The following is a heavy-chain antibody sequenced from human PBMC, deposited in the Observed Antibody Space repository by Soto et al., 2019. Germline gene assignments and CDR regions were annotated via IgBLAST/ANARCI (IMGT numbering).Heavy chain of an antibody. J-gene: IGHJ4*02. Sequence: PGGSLRLSCAASGFTFSSYAMSWVRQAPGKGLEWVSAISGSGGSTYYADSVKGRFTISRDNSKNTLYLQMNSLRAEDTAVYYCAKDVYDYVWGSYRPDYWGQGTLVTVSP. D-gene: IGHD3-16*02. CDR1: GFTFSSYA. CDR3: AKDVYDYVWGSYRPDY. V-gene: IGHV3-23*01. CDR2: ISGSGGST.